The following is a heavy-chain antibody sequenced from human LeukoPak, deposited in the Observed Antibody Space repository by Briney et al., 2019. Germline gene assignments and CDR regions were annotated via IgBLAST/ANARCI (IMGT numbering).Heavy chain of an antibody. D-gene: IGHD4-17*01. CDR2: VSKYTGNA. CDR3: AREDDRSFGAYDC. V-gene: IGHV1-18*01. J-gene: IGHJ4*02. Sequence: ASVRVSCKASNYTFSDYDVTWVRQAPGQGLEWMGWVSKYTGNADYAPKFQGRVSMTTDTSTRTAYTELRSLRPDDTAVYFCAREDDRSFGAYDCWGQGTLVTVS. CDR1: NYTFSDYD.